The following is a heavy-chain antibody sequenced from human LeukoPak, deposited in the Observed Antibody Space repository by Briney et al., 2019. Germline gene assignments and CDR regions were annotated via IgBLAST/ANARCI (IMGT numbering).Heavy chain of an antibody. CDR1: GGYISSYY. CDR2: NYTSGST. CDR3: ARDDGFWGYYFDY. V-gene: IGHV4-4*07. D-gene: IGHD3-16*01. J-gene: IGHJ4*02. Sequence: SETLSLTCTVSGGYISSYYWSWLRQPAGKGLEGIGRNYTSGSTNYNPSLKSRVTMSVDTSKNQFSLKLSSVTAADTAVYYCARDDGFWGYYFDYWGQGTLVTVSS.